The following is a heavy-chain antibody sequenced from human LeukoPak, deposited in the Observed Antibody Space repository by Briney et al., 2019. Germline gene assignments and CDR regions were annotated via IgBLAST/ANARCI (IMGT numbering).Heavy chain of an antibody. D-gene: IGHD2-2*02. J-gene: IGHJ5*02. CDR1: GYSFLNYS. CDR3: ARGPYAYTSSATLGSYNWFDP. CDR2: IYPGDSHT. V-gene: IGHV5-51*01. Sequence: GESLKISCKGSGYSFLNYSIGWVGQMPGKGLEWMGFIYPGDSHTRYSPSFQDQVPISVDKSISTAYLQWSSLKASDTAMYYCARGPYAYTSSATLGSYNWFDPWGQGSLVTVSS.